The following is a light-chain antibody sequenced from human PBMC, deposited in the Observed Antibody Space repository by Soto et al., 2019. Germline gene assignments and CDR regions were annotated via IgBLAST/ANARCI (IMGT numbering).Light chain of an antibody. CDR3: QQRSNWPFT. CDR1: QGVSSY. V-gene: IGKV3-11*01. J-gene: IGKJ4*01. CDR2: DAS. Sequence: EIVFTQSPATLSLSPGERATLSCRASQGVSSYLAWYQQKPAQSPRLHIYDASNRATGISARYSGSGSGTDFTLTISSLEHEDFAVYSCQQRSNWPFTFGGENKVQI.